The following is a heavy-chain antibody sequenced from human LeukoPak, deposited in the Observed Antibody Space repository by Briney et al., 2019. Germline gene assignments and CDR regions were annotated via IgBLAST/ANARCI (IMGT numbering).Heavy chain of an antibody. D-gene: IGHD6-13*01. J-gene: IGHJ4*02. CDR1: GFTFSSYS. V-gene: IGHV3-21*01. CDR3: ARTSYLGIAAAGTVDY. CDR2: ISSSSSYI. Sequence: GGSLRLSCAASGFTFSSYSMNWVRQAPGKGLEWVSSISSSSSYIYYADSVKGRFTISRDNAKNSLYLQTNSLRAEDTAVYYCARTSYLGIAAAGTVDYWGQGTLVTVSS.